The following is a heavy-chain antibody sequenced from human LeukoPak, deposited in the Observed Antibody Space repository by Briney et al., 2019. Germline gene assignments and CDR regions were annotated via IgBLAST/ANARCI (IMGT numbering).Heavy chain of an antibody. CDR2: IYYSGST. V-gene: IGHV4-39*01. CDR3: ARAGFGELGYFDY. D-gene: IGHD3-10*01. Sequence: PSETLSLTCTVSGGSISSSSYYWGWIRQPPGKGLEWIGSIYYSGSTYYNPSLKSRVTISVDTSKNQFSLKLSSVTAADTAVYYCARAGFGELGYFDYWGQGTLVTVSS. CDR1: GGSISSSSYY. J-gene: IGHJ4*02.